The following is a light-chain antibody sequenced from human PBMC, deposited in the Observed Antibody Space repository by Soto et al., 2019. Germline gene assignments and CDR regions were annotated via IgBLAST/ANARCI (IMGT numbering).Light chain of an antibody. CDR2: KAS. V-gene: IGKV1-5*03. Sequence: QMTQAPSPLSASVGDRRTITCRASQSISSWLAWYQQKPGEXPKXXIYKASSLESGVPSRFSGSGSGTEFTLTISSLQPDDGATYDCQQYNSYPLTFGGGTKGDIK. CDR1: QSISSW. CDR3: QQYNSYPLT. J-gene: IGKJ4*01.